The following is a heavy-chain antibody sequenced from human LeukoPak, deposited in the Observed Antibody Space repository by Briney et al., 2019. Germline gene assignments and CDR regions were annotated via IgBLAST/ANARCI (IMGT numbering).Heavy chain of an antibody. D-gene: IGHD3-10*01. CDR2: IYSSGST. J-gene: IGHJ4*02. Sequence: SETLSLTCTVSGGSISSYDWSWIRQPAGKGLEWIGRIYSSGSTNYNPSLNSRVTMSVDTSKNQFSLKLTSVTAAYTAVYDCARGVYGSGDYWGQGTLVTVSS. CDR1: GGSISSYD. V-gene: IGHV4-4*07. CDR3: ARGVYGSGDY.